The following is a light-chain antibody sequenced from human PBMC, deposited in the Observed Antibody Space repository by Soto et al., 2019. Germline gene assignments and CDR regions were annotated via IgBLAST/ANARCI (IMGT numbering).Light chain of an antibody. J-gene: IGKJ2*01. V-gene: IGKV1-5*03. CDR1: QSISDR. Sequence: DIRLTQSPSTLSASVGDRVTITCRASQSISDRLAWYQQKSGKAPRLLIYRASSLENEVPSRFSGSGSGTEFTLTISRLQPDDFATYYCQQYNLYSAITFGQGTKLEI. CDR2: RAS. CDR3: QQYNLYSAIT.